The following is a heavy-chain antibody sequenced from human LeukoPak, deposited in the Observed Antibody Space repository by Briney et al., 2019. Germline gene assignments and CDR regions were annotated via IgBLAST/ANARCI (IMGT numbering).Heavy chain of an antibody. Sequence: SETLSLTCTVSGGSISSYYWSWIRQPPGKGLEWIGYIDYSGSTNYNPSHKSRVTISVDTSKNQFSLKLSSVTAADTAVYFCAAAGLATIQFDYWGQGTLVTVSS. CDR3: AAAGLATIQFDY. J-gene: IGHJ4*02. V-gene: IGHV4-59*01. CDR2: IDYSGST. CDR1: GGSISSYY. D-gene: IGHD5-24*01.